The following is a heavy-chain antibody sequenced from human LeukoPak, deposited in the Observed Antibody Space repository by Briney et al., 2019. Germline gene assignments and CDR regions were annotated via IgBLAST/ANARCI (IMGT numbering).Heavy chain of an antibody. Sequence: ASVKVCCKASEYTFTSYGINWVRQATGQGLEWMGWRNPNSGNTGYAQKFQGRVTMTRVTSISTAYMELNNLTSEDTAVYYCARGSWGEIAGRKSFEFRGQGSLVTVSS. CDR2: RNPNSGNT. D-gene: IGHD6-6*01. CDR3: ARGSWGEIAGRKSFEF. V-gene: IGHV1-8*01. J-gene: IGHJ4*02. CDR1: EYTFTSYG.